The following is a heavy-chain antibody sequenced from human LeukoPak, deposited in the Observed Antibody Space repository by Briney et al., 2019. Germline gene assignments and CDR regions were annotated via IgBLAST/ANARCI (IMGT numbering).Heavy chain of an antibody. CDR1: GYSISSGYF. D-gene: IGHD1-14*01. J-gene: IGHJ6*03. CDR2: IYHSGST. V-gene: IGHV4-38-2*02. Sequence: SETLSLTCTVSGYSISSGYFWAWIRQPPGKGLEWIGAIYHSGSTYYNPSLKSRVTISVDTSKNQFSLKVSSVTAADTAVYYCARLVYLRSYMDVWGKGTTVTISS. CDR3: ARLVYLRSYMDV.